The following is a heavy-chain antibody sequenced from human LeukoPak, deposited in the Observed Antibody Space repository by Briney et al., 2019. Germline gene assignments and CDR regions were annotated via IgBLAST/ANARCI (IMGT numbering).Heavy chain of an antibody. V-gene: IGHV3-23*01. J-gene: IGHJ4*02. CDR1: GLTFSSYA. CDR3: AKGGVMTFGGADVDY. Sequence: GGSLRLSCVASGLTFSSYAMSWVRQAPGKGLEWVSVISGSGGSTYYADSVKGRFTISRDNSKNTLCLQMNSLRAEDTAVYYCAKGGVMTFGGADVDYWGQGTLVTVSS. D-gene: IGHD3-16*01. CDR2: ISGSGGST.